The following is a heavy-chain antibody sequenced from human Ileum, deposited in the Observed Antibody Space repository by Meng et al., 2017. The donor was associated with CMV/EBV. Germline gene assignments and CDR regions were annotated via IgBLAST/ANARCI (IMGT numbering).Heavy chain of an antibody. CDR1: GGSISSSSYY. CDR3: ARVSTVTTWFDP. D-gene: IGHD4-17*01. CDR2: IYYSGST. J-gene: IGHJ5*02. Sequence: TVSGGSISSSSYYWGWIRQHPGKGLEWIGYIYYSGSTYYNPSLKSRVTISVDTSKNQFSLKLSSVTAADTAVYYCARVSTVTTWFDPWGQGTLVTVSS. V-gene: IGHV4-31*03.